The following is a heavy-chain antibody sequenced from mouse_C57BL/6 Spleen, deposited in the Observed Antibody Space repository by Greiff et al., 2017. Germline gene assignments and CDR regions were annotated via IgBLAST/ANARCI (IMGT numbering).Heavy chain of an antibody. CDR3: ATPPTIVTAYYAMDY. Sequence: QVQLQQSGPELVKPGASVKISCKASGYAFSSSWMNWVKQRPGKGLEWIGRIYPGDGDTNYNGKFKGKATLTADKSSSTAYMQLSSLTSEDSAVYFCATPPTIVTAYYAMDYWGQGTSVTVSS. J-gene: IGHJ4*01. CDR2: IYPGDGDT. V-gene: IGHV1-82*01. CDR1: GYAFSSSW. D-gene: IGHD2-5*01.